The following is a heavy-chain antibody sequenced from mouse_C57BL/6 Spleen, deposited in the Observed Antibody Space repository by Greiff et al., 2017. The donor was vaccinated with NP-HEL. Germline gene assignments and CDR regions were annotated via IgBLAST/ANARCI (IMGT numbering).Heavy chain of an antibody. J-gene: IGHJ3*01. D-gene: IGHD2-4*01. CDR3: ARNDYDAGVGAY. V-gene: IGHV1-69*01. CDR2: IDPSDSYT. CDR1: GYTFTSYW. Sequence: QVQLQQPGAELVMPGASVKLSCKASGYTFTSYWMHWVKQRPGQGLEWIGEIDPSDSYTNYNQPFKGKSTLTVDKSSSTAYMQLSSLTSEDSAVYYCARNDYDAGVGAYWGQGTLVTVSA.